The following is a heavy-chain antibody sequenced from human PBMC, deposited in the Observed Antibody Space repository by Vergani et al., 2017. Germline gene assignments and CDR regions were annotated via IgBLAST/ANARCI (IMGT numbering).Heavy chain of an antibody. CDR3: ARTFIYGGNSYYGMDV. CDR2: IWYDGSNK. J-gene: IGHJ6*02. Sequence: QVQLVESGGGVVQPGRSLRLSCAASGFTFSSYGMHWVRQAPGKGLEWVAVIWYDGSNKYYADSVKGRFTISRDNSKNTLYLQMNSLRAEDTAVYYCARTFIYGGNSYYGMDVWGQGP. D-gene: IGHD4-23*01. V-gene: IGHV3-33*01. CDR1: GFTFSSYG.